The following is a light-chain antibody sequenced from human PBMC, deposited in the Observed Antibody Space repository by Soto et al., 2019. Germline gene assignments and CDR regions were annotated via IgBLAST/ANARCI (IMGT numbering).Light chain of an antibody. CDR1: QSVSSSY. J-gene: IGKJ1*01. V-gene: IGKV3-20*01. CDR2: GAS. CDR3: QQSYSTPPWT. Sequence: EIVLTQSPGTLSLSPGERATLSCRASQSVSSSYLAWYQQQPGQAPRLLIYGASSRATGIPDRFSGSGSGTDFSLTISSLQPEDFATYYCQQSYSTPPWTFGQGTKVDIK.